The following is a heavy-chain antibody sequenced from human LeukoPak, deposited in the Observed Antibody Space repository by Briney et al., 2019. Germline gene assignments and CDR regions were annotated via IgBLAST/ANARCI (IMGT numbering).Heavy chain of an antibody. V-gene: IGHV3-48*04. J-gene: IGHJ3*02. CDR3: ARTNWGLGGAFDM. CDR2: ISSSGTTI. Sequence: PGGSLRLSCAASGFTFSSYSMNWVRQAPGKGLEWVSKISSSGTTIYYADSVKGRFTTSRDNAKNSLYLQLNSLRAEDTAVYYCARTNWGLGGAFDMWGQGTMVTVSS. D-gene: IGHD7-27*01. CDR1: GFTFSSYS.